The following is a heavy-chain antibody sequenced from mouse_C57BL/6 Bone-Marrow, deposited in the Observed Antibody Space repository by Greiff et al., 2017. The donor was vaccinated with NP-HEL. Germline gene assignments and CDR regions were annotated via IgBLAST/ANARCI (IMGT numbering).Heavy chain of an antibody. D-gene: IGHD1-1*01. CDR1: GYTFPSYG. CDR2: IYPRSGNT. V-gene: IGHV1-81*01. J-gene: IGHJ4*01. Sequence: QVQLQQSGAELARPGASVKLSCKASGYTFPSYGISWVKQRTGQGLEWIGEIYPRSGNTPYNEKFKGKATLTADKSSSTTYMELRSPTSEDSAVDFCARARYYYGSSYGYAMDYWGQGTSVTVSS. CDR3: ARARYYYGSSYGYAMDY.